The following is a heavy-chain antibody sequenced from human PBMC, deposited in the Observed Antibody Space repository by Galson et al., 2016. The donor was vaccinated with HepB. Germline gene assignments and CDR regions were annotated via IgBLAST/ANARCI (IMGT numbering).Heavy chain of an antibody. Sequence: PALVKPTQTLTLTCTFPGFSLNSSGEGVAWIRQSPGEALEWLALIYWDDDRRYSPSLKSRLTITKDASKNQVVLRMTNMDSVDTATYYCAHSAGRLYGDFPDYWGQGTLVTVSS. D-gene: IGHD4-17*01. CDR2: IYWDDDR. J-gene: IGHJ4*02. V-gene: IGHV2-5*02. CDR3: AHSAGRLYGDFPDY. CDR1: GFSLNSSGEG.